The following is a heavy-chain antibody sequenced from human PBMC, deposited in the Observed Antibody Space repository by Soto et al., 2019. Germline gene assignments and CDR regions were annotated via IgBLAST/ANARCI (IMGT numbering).Heavy chain of an antibody. D-gene: IGHD5-12*01. Sequence: EVQLLESGGGLVQPGGSLRLSCAASGFTFSSYAMSWVRQAPGKGLEWVSAISGSGGSTVYADSVKGRFTISRDTSKNTLFLQMNRLRAEDTAVDYCAKDRGRGYDWFDSWGQGTLVTVSS. CDR1: GFTFSSYA. CDR3: AKDRGRGYDWFDS. V-gene: IGHV3-23*01. CDR2: ISGSGGST. J-gene: IGHJ5*01.